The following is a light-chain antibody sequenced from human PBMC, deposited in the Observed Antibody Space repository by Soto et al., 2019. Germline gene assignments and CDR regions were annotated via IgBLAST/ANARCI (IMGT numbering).Light chain of an antibody. Sequence: DIQMPQSPSTLSASVGDRVTITCRASQSISSWLAWYQQKPGKAPKLLIYDASSLESGVPSRFSGSGSGTEFTLTISSLQPDDFATYYRQQYNSYSALTFGGGTKVEIK. CDR2: DAS. V-gene: IGKV1-5*01. CDR3: QQYNSYSALT. CDR1: QSISSW. J-gene: IGKJ4*01.